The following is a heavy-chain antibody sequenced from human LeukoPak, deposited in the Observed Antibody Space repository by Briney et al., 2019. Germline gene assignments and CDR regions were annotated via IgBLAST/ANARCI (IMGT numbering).Heavy chain of an antibody. CDR2: ISAYNGNT. D-gene: IGHD2-15*01. V-gene: IGHV1-18*01. J-gene: IGHJ6*02. Sequence: GASVKVSCKASGYTFTSYGISWARQAPGQGLEWMGRISAYNGNTNYAQKLQGRVTMTTDTSTSTAYMELSSLRSEDTAVYYCARGVQWWGYGMDVWGQGTTVTVSS. CDR1: GYTFTSYG. CDR3: ARGVQWWGYGMDV.